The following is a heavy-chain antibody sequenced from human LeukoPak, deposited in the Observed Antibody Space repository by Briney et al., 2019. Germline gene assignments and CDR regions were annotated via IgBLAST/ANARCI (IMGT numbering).Heavy chain of an antibody. V-gene: IGHV1-69*04. J-gene: IGHJ6*02. Sequence: SVKVSCKASGGTFSSYAISWVRQAPGQGLEWMGRIISILGIANYAQKFQGRVTITADKSTSTAYMELSSLRSEDTAVYYCAREYYDILTGLFYYGIDVWGQGTTVTVSS. D-gene: IGHD3-9*01. CDR3: AREYYDILTGLFYYGIDV. CDR1: GGTFSSYA. CDR2: IISILGIA.